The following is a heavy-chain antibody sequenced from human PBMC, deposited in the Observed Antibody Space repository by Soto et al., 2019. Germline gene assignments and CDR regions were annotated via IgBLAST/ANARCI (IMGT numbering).Heavy chain of an antibody. Sequence: QVHLVQSGAEEKKPGASVRVSCKASGYTFTTYAMHWVRQAPGQRLEWMGWINAGNGAAKYSHNFQDRITXXRXTXXNTAFMELSSLRSEDTAVYYCARGSAAAGPYYFDYWAQGTLVTVSS. V-gene: IGHV1-3*05. J-gene: IGHJ4*02. CDR3: ARGSAAAGPYYFDY. CDR1: GYTFTTYA. D-gene: IGHD6-13*01. CDR2: INAGNGAA.